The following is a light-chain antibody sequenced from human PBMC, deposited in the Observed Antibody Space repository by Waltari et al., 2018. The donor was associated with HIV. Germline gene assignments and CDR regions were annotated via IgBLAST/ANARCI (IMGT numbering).Light chain of an antibody. J-gene: IGKJ4*01. Sequence: DIQMTQSPSSLSASVGDRVTITCRASQSINTYLNWYQQKPGKAQNLLIYGTSGLQSGVPARFIGSGSGTNFTLTITSLQPEDFANYYCQQGYDGRPFGGGTKVEIK. CDR2: GTS. CDR3: QQGYDGRP. V-gene: IGKV1-39*01. CDR1: QSINTY.